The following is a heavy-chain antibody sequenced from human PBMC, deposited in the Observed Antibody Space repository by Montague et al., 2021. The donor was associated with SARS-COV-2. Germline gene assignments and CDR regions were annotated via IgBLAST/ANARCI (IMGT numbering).Heavy chain of an antibody. CDR1: GFTFSGYA. V-gene: IGHV3-30-3*01. J-gene: IGHJ4*02. CDR2: ISYDGSNK. Sequence: SLRLSCAASGFTFSGYAMHWVRQAPGKGLEWVAVISYDGSNKYYADSVKGRFTISRDNSKNTLYLQMNSLRAEDTAVYYCASNRFYYGSGSHVLDYWGQGTLVTVSS. D-gene: IGHD3-10*01. CDR3: ASNRFYYGSGSHVLDY.